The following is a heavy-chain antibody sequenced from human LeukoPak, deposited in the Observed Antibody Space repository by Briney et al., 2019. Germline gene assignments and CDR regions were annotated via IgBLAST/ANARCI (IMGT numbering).Heavy chain of an antibody. CDR1: GFTFTKYS. CDR3: ARRESTTMVRGGVDY. CDR2: ISSGSTTI. D-gene: IGHD3-10*01. Sequence: GGSLRLSCAASGFTFTKYSMHWVRQTPGKGLEWVSYISSGSTTIYYTDSVKGRFTISRDNAKNSLYLQMNSLGAEDTAVYYCARRESTTMVRGGVDYWVQGTLVTVSS. V-gene: IGHV3-48*01. J-gene: IGHJ4*02.